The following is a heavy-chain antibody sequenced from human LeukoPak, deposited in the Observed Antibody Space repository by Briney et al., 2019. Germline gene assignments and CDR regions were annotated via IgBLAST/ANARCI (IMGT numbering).Heavy chain of an antibody. J-gene: IGHJ5*02. CDR1: GYSFTSYW. CDR3: ARLRYCSGGSCYGPPYNWFDP. CDR2: IDPSDSYT. V-gene: IGHV5-10-1*01. D-gene: IGHD2-15*01. Sequence: GEFLKISCKGSGYSFTSYWISWVRQMPGKGLEWMGRIDPSDSYTNYSPSFQGHVTISADKSISTAYLQWSSLKASDTAMYYCARLRYCSGGSCYGPPYNWFDPWGQGTLVTVSS.